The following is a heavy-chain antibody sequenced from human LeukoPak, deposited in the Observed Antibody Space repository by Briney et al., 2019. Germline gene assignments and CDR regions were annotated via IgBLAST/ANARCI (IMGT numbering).Heavy chain of an antibody. Sequence: SETLSLTCTVSGGSVSSGSYYWSWIRQPPGKGLGWIGYIYYSGSTNYNPSLKSRVTISVGTSKNQFSLKLSSVTAADTAVYYCATGYCSGGSCHLFDPWGQGTLVTVSS. CDR2: IYYSGST. CDR3: ATGYCSGGSCHLFDP. J-gene: IGHJ5*02. V-gene: IGHV4-61*01. D-gene: IGHD2-15*01. CDR1: GGSVSSGSYY.